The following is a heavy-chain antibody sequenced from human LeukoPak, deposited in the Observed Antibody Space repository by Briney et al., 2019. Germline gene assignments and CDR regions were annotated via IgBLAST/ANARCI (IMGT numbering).Heavy chain of an antibody. CDR3: ARARGGTYGDFFDY. V-gene: IGHV3-7*01. CDR2: INPGGSAK. CDR1: GFTFRTYW. Sequence: PGGALRPSCAASGFTFRTYWMAWVRQAPGKGLEWVANINPGGSAKYYVDSVKGRFTISRDDAKTSLYLQMDSLRAEDTAVYYCARARGGTYGDFFDYWGQGTLVTVSS. D-gene: IGHD1-26*01. J-gene: IGHJ4*02.